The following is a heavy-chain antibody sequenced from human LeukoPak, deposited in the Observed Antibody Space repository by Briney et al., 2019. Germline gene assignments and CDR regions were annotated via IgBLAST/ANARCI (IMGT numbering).Heavy chain of an antibody. J-gene: IGHJ6*03. Sequence: ASVKVSCKASGYTFTEHYMHWLRQAPGQGLEWMGWINPNSGGTNYAQKLQGRVTMTTDTSTSTAYMELRSLRSDDTAVYCCARLLPGYTYYYYYYYMDVWGKGTTVTVSS. CDR1: GYTFTEHY. D-gene: IGHD6-13*01. CDR3: ARLLPGYTYYYYYYYMDV. V-gene: IGHV1-2*02. CDR2: INPNSGGT.